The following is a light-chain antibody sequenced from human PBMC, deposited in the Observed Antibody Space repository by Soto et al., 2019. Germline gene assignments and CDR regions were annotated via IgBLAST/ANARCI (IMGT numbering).Light chain of an antibody. J-gene: IGKJ4*01. CDR1: QSVSNK. V-gene: IGKV3-15*01. CDR2: GAS. Sequence: EIVMTQSPATLSVSPGEGATLSCRASQSVSNKLAWYQQKPGQAPRLLISGASTRATGIPARFSGSRSGTEFTLTISSLQSEDFAFYYCQQYDDWPGLTFGGGTKVEIK. CDR3: QQYDDWPGLT.